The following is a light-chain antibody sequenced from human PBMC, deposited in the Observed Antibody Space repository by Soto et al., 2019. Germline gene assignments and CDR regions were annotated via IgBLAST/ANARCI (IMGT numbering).Light chain of an antibody. CDR3: SSYTSSSTRV. CDR1: SSDVGGYNY. V-gene: IGLV2-14*01. J-gene: IGLJ1*01. Sequence: QSGLTQPASVSGSPVQSITISCTGTSSDVGGYNYVSWYQQHPVKAPKLMIYDVSNRPSGVSNRFSGSKSGNTASLTISGLQAEDEADYYCSSYTSSSTRVFGTGTKVTVL. CDR2: DVS.